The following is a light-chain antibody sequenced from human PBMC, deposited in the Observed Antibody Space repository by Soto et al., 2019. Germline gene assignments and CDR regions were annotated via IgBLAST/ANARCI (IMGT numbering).Light chain of an antibody. CDR2: GAS. V-gene: IGKV3-20*01. J-gene: IGKJ3*01. Sequence: EIVLTQSPGTLSLSPGERATLSCRARQSVSSSYLAWYQHKPGQAPRLLIYGASSRATGIPDRFSGSGSETDFTLTIGRLEPEDFAVYYCQQYSYSTFTFGPGTKVDIK. CDR1: QSVSSSY. CDR3: QQYSYSTFT.